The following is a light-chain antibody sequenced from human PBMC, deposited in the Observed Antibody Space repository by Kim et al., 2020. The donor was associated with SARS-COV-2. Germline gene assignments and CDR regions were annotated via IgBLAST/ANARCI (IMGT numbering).Light chain of an antibody. CDR1: QNVSTY. Sequence: SLSTEERATPSCGASQNVSTYLAWYQQKPGEAPRLIIYEASKRATGIPARFSGSGSGTDFTLSISSLEPEDFAIYYCQQRSDWLTFGGGTKVDIK. V-gene: IGKV3-11*01. J-gene: IGKJ4*01. CDR3: QQRSDWLT. CDR2: EAS.